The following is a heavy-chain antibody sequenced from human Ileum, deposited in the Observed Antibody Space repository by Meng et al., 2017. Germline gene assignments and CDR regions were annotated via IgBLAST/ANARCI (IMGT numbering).Heavy chain of an antibody. V-gene: IGHV3-11*04. CDR3: AMGLAAAGTGDY. J-gene: IGHJ4*02. D-gene: IGHD6-13*01. Sequence: GESLKISCAASGFTFSDYYMSWIRQAPGKGLEWVSYISSSGSTIYYADSVKGRFTISRDNAKNSLYLQMNSLRAEDTAVYYCAMGLAAAGTGDYWGQGTLVTVSS. CDR2: ISSSGSTI. CDR1: GFTFSDYY.